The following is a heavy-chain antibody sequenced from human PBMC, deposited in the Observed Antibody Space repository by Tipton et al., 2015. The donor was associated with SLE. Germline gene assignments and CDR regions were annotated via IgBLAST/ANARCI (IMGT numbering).Heavy chain of an antibody. V-gene: IGHV3-23*01. CDR1: GFTFSSYA. CDR3: AKWGQNQWKAYSQH. J-gene: IGHJ1*01. D-gene: IGHD6-19*01. Sequence: SLRLSCAASGFTFSSYAMSWVRQAPGKGLEWVSAISGSGGSTYYADSVKGRFTISRDNSKNTLYLQMNSLRAEDTAVYYCAKWGQNQWKAYSQHWGQGTLVTVSS. CDR2: ISGSGGST.